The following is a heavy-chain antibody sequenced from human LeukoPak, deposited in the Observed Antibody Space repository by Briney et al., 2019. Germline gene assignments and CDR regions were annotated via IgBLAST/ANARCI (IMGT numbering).Heavy chain of an antibody. Sequence: PGGSLRLSCAASGFTFSNYGVSWVRQAPGKGLEWLSLIGDSGLTTFYANSLEGRFTISRDNSKNTLYLQMNSLRVEDTAIYYCARDNILTNTWGDFDYWGRGTLVTVSS. J-gene: IGHJ4*02. V-gene: IGHV3-23*01. CDR2: IGDSGLTT. D-gene: IGHD4/OR15-4a*01. CDR3: ARDNILTNTWGDFDY. CDR1: GFTFSNYG.